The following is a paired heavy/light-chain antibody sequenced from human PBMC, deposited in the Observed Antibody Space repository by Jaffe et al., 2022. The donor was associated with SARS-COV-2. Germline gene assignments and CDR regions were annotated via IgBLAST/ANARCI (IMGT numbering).Heavy chain of an antibody. Sequence: EVQLVQSGAEVKKPGESLKISCKGSGYSFTSYWIGWVRQMPGKGLEWMGIVYPGDSDTRYSPSFQGQVTISADKSISTAYLQWSSLKASDTAVYYCAREFCSSTSCYNVIFDFWGQGTLVTVSS. V-gene: IGHV5-51*01. CDR2: VYPGDSDT. J-gene: IGHJ4*02. CDR3: AREFCSSTSCYNVIFDF. D-gene: IGHD2-2*02. CDR1: GYSFTSYW.
Light chain of an antibody. J-gene: IGKJ2*01. Sequence: EIVLTQSPGTLSLSPGERATLSCRASQSVSSNNLAWYQQKPGQAHRLLIYDASSRATGIPDRFSGSGSGTDFTLTISRLEPEDCAVYYCQQYGSSPYTFGQGTKLEIK. V-gene: IGKV3-20*01. CDR2: DAS. CDR3: QQYGSSPYT. CDR1: QSVSSNN.